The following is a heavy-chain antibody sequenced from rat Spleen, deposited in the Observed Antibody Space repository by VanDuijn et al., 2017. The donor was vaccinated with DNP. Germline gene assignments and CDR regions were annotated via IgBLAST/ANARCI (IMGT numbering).Heavy chain of an antibody. D-gene: IGHD1-11*01. CDR2: MSPTTRSS. Sequence: EVQLVESEGDLVKPGRSLRLSSVASGYSFRDYDMAWVREAPTKGLEWVACMSPTTRSSYYRDSVRGRFTVSRDDSTNTLYLQMDSLRSEDTATYYCTRGGTYYFDYWGQGVMVTVSS. CDR3: TRGGTYYFDY. CDR1: GYSFRDYD. J-gene: IGHJ2*01. V-gene: IGHV5-27*01.